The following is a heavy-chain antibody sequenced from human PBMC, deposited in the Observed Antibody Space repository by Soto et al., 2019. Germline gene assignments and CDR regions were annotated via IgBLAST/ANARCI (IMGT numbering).Heavy chain of an antibody. V-gene: IGHV3-30*18. CDR3: GKGLWFGEPFL. CDR1: GFTFSSYG. Sequence: QVQLVESGGGVVQPGRSLRLSCAASGFTFSSYGMHWVRQAPGKGLEWVAVISYDGSNKYYADSVKGRFTISRDNSKNTLYLQMNSLRAEDTAVYYCGKGLWFGEPFLWGEGTLVTVSS. D-gene: IGHD3-10*01. CDR2: ISYDGSNK. J-gene: IGHJ4*02.